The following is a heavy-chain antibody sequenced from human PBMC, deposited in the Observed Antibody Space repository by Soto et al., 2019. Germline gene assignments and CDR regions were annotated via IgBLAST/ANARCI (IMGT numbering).Heavy chain of an antibody. V-gene: IGHV3-30*03. Sequence: PGGSLRLSCAASGFTFSSHAMHWFRQAPGKGLEWVAVVSYDGSNKYYAGSVKGRFTISRDNSKNTQYLQMNSLRVEDTAVYYCARENVDIATTMLPYFDYWGQGTVVTVSS. D-gene: IGHD5-12*01. CDR3: ARENVDIATTMLPYFDY. CDR2: VSYDGSNK. CDR1: GFTFSSHA. J-gene: IGHJ4*02.